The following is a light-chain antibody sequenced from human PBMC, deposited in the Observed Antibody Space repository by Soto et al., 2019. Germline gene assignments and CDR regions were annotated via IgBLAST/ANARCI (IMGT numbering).Light chain of an antibody. CDR1: QSVLYSSNNKNY. CDR2: WAS. J-gene: IGKJ4*01. V-gene: IGKV4-1*01. Sequence: IVMTQSPDSLAESLGERATINCKSSQSVLYSSNNKNYLAWYQQKPGQPPKLLIYWASTRESGVPDRFSGSGSGTDFTLTISSLQAEDVAAYYCQQYYSSPLTFGGGTKVEIK. CDR3: QQYYSSPLT.